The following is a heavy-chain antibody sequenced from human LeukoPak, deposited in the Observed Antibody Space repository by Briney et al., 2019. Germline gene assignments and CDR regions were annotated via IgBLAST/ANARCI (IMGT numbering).Heavy chain of an antibody. CDR2: INHSGST. CDR3: ARGRSTQITAHPDLDF. CDR1: GGSFSGYY. Sequence: PETLSLTCAVYGGSFSGYYWSWIRQPPGKGLEWIGEINHSGSTNYNPSLKSRVTISVDTSKNQFSLKLSSVTAADTAVYYCARGRSTQITAHPDLDFWGPGTLVTVSS. V-gene: IGHV4-34*01. D-gene: IGHD6-6*01. J-gene: IGHJ4*02.